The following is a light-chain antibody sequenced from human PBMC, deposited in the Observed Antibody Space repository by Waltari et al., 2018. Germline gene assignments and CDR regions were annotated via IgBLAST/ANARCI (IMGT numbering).Light chain of an antibody. J-gene: IGKJ1*01. CDR1: QSIRSN. CDR2: GAS. CDR3: QQYDNWLGT. V-gene: IGKV3-15*01. Sequence: EIVMTQSPATLSVFPGERATLSGRASQSIRSNLARYQHKPGQAPRLAIYGASTRATGIPARFSGSGSGTEYTLTISSLQSEDFAVYFCQQYDNWLGTFGQGTKVEIK.